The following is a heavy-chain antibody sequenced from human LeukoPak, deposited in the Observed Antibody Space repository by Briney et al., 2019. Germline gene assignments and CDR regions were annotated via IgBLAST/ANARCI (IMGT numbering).Heavy chain of an antibody. CDR1: GYTFTSYG. V-gene: IGHV1-18*01. D-gene: IGHD3-10*01. CDR3: ARDRYYYGSGPLKHAVDI. J-gene: IGHJ3*02. Sequence: GAAVKVSCQASGYTFTSYGISWVRPAPGQGLEWMGWISHYNGNTNYAQKLQGRVTMTTDTSTSTAYIELRSLRSDDTAVYYCARDRYYYGSGPLKHAVDIWGQGTMVTVSS. CDR2: ISHYNGNT.